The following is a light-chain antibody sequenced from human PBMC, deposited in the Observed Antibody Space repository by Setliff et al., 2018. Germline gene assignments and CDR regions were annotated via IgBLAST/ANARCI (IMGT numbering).Light chain of an antibody. CDR2: VVS. CDR1: SSDVGGYNY. Sequence: QSALTQPPSASGSPGQSVTISCTGTSSDVGGYNYVSWYQQHPGKAPKLMIYVVSKRPSGVPDRFSGSKSGNTASLTVSGLQAEDEADYYCSSYAGSNNPDVFGTGTKVTVL. CDR3: SSYAGSNNPDV. J-gene: IGLJ1*01. V-gene: IGLV2-8*01.